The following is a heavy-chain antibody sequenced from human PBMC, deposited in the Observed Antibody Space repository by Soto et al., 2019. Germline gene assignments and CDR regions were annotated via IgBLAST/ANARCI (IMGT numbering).Heavy chain of an antibody. Sequence: SETLSLTSAVYGGSFSGYYWSWIRHPPGKGLEWIGEINHSGSTNYNPAPKSRVTISVVTSKNQFSLKLSSVTAADTAVYYCARGRSYYDFWSGYQYYFDYWGQGTLVTVSS. D-gene: IGHD3-3*01. V-gene: IGHV4-34*01. CDR3: ARGRSYYDFWSGYQYYFDY. J-gene: IGHJ4*02. CDR1: GGSFSGYY. CDR2: INHSGST.